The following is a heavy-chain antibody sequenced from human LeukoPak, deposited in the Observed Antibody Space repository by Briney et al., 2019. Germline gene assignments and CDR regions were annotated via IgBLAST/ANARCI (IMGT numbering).Heavy chain of an antibody. CDR1: GFTFSSHS. Sequence: GGSPRLSCATFGFTFSSHSMSWVRQAPGKGLEWVANIKQDGSEKHYVDSVKGRFSISRDNTKNSLYLQMNSLRAEDTAVYYCARAMGTSYGFWSGSYTVSYYYYMDVWGKGTTVAVS. D-gene: IGHD3-3*01. CDR2: IKQDGSEK. V-gene: IGHV3-7*01. CDR3: ARAMGTSYGFWSGSYTVSYYYYMDV. J-gene: IGHJ6*03.